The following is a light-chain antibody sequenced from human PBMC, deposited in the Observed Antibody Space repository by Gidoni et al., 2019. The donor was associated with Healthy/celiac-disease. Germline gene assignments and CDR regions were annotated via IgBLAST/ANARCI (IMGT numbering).Light chain of an antibody. CDR2: TTS. V-gene: IGKV2-24*01. CDR1: QRLVHSDGNTY. CDR3: MQATHFPPI. J-gene: IGKJ4*01. Sequence: VMTQTARSSPVTLGQPASISCRSSQRLVHSDGNTYLSWLQQRPGQPPILLFETTSNRFSGVPDRFSGSGSGTDFTLTISRVEAEDVGVYYCMQATHFPPIFGEGTKVEIK.